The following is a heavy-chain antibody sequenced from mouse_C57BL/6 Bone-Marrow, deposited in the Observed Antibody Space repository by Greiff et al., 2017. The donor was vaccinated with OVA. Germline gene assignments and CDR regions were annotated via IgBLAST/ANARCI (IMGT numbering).Heavy chain of an antibody. Sequence: VHLVESGGGLVKPGGSLKLSCAASGFTFSSYAMSWVRQTPEKRLEWVATISDGGSYTYYPDNVKGRFTISRDNAKNNLYLQMSHLKSEDTAMYYCARDRKFAYWGQGTLVTVSA. CDR1: GFTFSSYA. CDR2: ISDGGSYT. J-gene: IGHJ3*01. V-gene: IGHV5-4*01. CDR3: ARDRKFAY.